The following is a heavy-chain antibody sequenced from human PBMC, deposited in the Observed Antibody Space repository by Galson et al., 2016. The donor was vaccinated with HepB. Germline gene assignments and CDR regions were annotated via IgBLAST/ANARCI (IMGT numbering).Heavy chain of an antibody. CDR1: GYAFTTYG. V-gene: IGHV1-18*01. Sequence: SVKVSCKASGYAFTTYGISWVRQAPGQGLEWMGWISAYNGDTNYAPKLPGRFTMTTDTTKSKAYMERRSLSSDDTAVYYCAKLTENYYYSSGYVDYWGQGTLVTVSS. CDR2: ISAYNGDT. CDR3: AKLTENYYYSSGYVDY. D-gene: IGHD3-22*01. J-gene: IGHJ4*02.